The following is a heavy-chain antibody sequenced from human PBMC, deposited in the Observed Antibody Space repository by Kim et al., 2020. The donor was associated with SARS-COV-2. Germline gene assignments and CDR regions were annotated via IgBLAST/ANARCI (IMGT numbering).Heavy chain of an antibody. CDR2: VSSTGNYR. V-gene: IGHV3-21*01. Sequence: GGSLRLSCAASGFTFSSYSMNWVRQAPGKGLEWVSSVSSTGNYRYYADSVKGRFTISRDNVQNSLFLQINSLRAEDTAVYYCAKGAGGPWGQGTLVTVSS. CDR1: GFTFSSYS. D-gene: IGHD6-13*01. CDR3: AKGAGGP. J-gene: IGHJ5*02.